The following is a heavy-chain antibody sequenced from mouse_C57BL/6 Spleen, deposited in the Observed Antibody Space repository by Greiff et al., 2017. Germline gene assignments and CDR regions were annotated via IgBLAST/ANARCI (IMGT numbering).Heavy chain of an antibody. Sequence: VKLMESGAELVRPGASVTLSCKASGYTFTDYEMHWVKQTPVHGLEWIGAIDPETGGTAYNQKFKGKAILTADKSSSTAYMELRSLTSEDSAVYYCTRGDYYGSSLYWYFDVWGTGTTVTVSS. CDR2: IDPETGGT. D-gene: IGHD1-1*01. J-gene: IGHJ1*03. V-gene: IGHV1-15*01. CDR3: TRGDYYGSSLYWYFDV. CDR1: GYTFTDYE.